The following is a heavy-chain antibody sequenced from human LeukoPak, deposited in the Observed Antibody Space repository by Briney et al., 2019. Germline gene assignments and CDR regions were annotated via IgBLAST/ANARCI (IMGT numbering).Heavy chain of an antibody. CDR2: IYSGGST. Sequence: GGSLRLSCAASGFTVSSNYMSWVRQAPGKGLEWVSVIYSGGSTYYADSVKGRFTISRDNFKNTLYLQMNSLRAEDTAVYYCAKHSAAAGSDYWGQGTLVTVSS. CDR3: AKHSAAAGSDY. CDR1: GFTVSSNY. V-gene: IGHV3-53*05. J-gene: IGHJ4*02. D-gene: IGHD6-13*01.